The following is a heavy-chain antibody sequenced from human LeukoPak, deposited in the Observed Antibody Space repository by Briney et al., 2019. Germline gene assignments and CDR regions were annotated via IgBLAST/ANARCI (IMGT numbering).Heavy chain of an antibody. J-gene: IGHJ4*02. Sequence: GRSLRLSCAASGFTFSSYGMHWVRQAPGKGLEWVAVISYDGSNKYYADSVKGRFTISRDNSKNTLYLQMNSLRAEDTAVYFCARSRDGYKRFDSWGQGTLVTVSS. CDR1: GFTFSSYG. V-gene: IGHV3-30*03. CDR3: ARSRDGYKRFDS. D-gene: IGHD5-24*01. CDR2: ISYDGSNK.